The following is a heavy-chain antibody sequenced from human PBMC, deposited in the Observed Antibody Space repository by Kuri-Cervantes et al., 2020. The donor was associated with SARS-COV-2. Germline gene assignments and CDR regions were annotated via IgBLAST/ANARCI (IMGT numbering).Heavy chain of an antibody. CDR3: ARDCSGTDCNVIVYALSD. CDR1: GGTFSSYA. D-gene: IGHD2-8*01. V-gene: IGHV1-69*05. J-gene: IGHJ4*02. CDR2: IIPIFGTA. Sequence: SVKVSCKASGGTFSSYAISWVRQAPGQGLEWMGGIIPIFGTANYAQKFQGRVTITTDESTSTVYMGLTSLRSDDTAMYYCARDCSGTDCNVIVYALSDWGQGTLVTVSS.